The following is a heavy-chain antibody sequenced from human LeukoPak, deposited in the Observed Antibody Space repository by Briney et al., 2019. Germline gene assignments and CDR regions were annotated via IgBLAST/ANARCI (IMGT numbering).Heavy chain of an antibody. CDR3: ATHPISGVVTYASHI. V-gene: IGHV1-24*01. D-gene: IGHD3-3*01. Sequence: ASVKVSCKLSGYTGIELSMQWVRQAPGKRLEWMGGFDLQDGETKYAQKFQGRVTMTEDTSTDTAYMELRSLTSEDTAVYYCATHPISGVVTYASHIWGRGTLVTVSS. CDR1: GYTGIELS. CDR2: FDLQDGET. J-gene: IGHJ3*02.